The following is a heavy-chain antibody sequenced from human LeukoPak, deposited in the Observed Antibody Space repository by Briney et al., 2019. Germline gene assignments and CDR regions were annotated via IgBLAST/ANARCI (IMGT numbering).Heavy chain of an antibody. CDR3: AKGNRGTPFDY. Sequence: GGSLRLSCAGSGFIFNNYAMHWVRQAPGKGLEWVLGITWDSGTIGYADFVTGRFTISRDNAKSSLYLQLNSLRAEDTAFYYCAKGNRGTPFDYWGQGTLVTVSS. D-gene: IGHD7-27*01. CDR1: GFIFNNYA. CDR2: ITWDSGTI. J-gene: IGHJ4*02. V-gene: IGHV3-9*01.